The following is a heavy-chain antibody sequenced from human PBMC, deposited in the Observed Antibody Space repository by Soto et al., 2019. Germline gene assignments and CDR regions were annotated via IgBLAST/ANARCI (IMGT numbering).Heavy chain of an antibody. CDR2: IYYSGST. J-gene: IGHJ6*03. D-gene: IGHD4-17*01. Sequence: SETLSLTCTVSGGSISSSSYYWGWIRQPPGKGLEWIGSIYYSGSTYYNPSLKSRVTISVDTSKNQFSLKLSSVTAADTAVYYCARQLLTDYGDYYYYMDVWSKGTTVTVAS. V-gene: IGHV4-39*01. CDR3: ARQLLTDYGDYYYYMDV. CDR1: GGSISSSSYY.